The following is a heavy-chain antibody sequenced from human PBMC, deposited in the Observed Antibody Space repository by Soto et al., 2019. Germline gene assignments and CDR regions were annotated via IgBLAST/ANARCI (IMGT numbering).Heavy chain of an antibody. Sequence: ASVKVSCKASGGTFSSYAISWVRQAPGQGLEWMGGIIPILGIANYAQKFQGRVTITADKSTSTAYMELSSLRSEDTAVYYCARGEYCSSTSCYTAFNWFDPGGQGTLVTVSS. CDR3: ARGEYCSSTSCYTAFNWFDP. V-gene: IGHV1-69*10. CDR2: IIPILGIA. CDR1: GGTFSSYA. J-gene: IGHJ5*02. D-gene: IGHD2-2*02.